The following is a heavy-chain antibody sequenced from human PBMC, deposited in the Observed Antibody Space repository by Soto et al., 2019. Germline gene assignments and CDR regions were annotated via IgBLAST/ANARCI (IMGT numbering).Heavy chain of an antibody. CDR2: ISSTTNYI. Sequence: PEGSLRLSCAASGFTFTRYSLNWGRHAPGKGLEWVSSISSTTNYIYYGDSMKGRFTISRDSAKNSLYLEMNSLRAEDTAVYYCARESEAVTSNFEYWGQGTLVTVSP. CDR3: ARESEAVTSNFEY. V-gene: IGHV3-21*03. CDR1: GFTFTRYS. J-gene: IGHJ4*02.